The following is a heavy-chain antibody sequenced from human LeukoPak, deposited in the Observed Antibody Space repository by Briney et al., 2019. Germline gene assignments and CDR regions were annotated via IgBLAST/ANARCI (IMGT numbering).Heavy chain of an antibody. V-gene: IGHV4-39*01. J-gene: IGHJ4*02. CDR2: IYYSGST. Sequence: SETLSLTCTVSGGSISTSSHYWDWIRQPPGKGPEWIGSIYYSGSTYYNPSLKSRVPISVDTSKNQFSLRLSSGTAADTAVYYCASSTATSYATDHWGQGTLVTVSS. CDR1: GGSISTSSHY. CDR3: ASSTATSYATDH. D-gene: IGHD4-17*01.